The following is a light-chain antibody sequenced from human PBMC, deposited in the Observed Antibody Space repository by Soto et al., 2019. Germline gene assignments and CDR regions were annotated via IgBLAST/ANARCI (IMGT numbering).Light chain of an antibody. CDR1: QSVSSY. Sequence: EIVLTQSPVTLSLSPGERATLSCRASQSVSSYLVWYQQKPGQAPRLLMHGVSKRATGIPDRFSGSGSGTAFTLTISRLEPEDFAVYYCQQYMSSVTFGQGTRVEIK. V-gene: IGKV3-20*01. J-gene: IGKJ1*01. CDR2: GVS. CDR3: QQYMSSVT.